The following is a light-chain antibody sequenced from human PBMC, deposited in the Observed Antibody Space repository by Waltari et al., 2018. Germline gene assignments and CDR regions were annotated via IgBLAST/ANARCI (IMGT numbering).Light chain of an antibody. V-gene: IGKV1-5*01. CDR3: QQFDTDVT. CDR2: KAS. J-gene: IGKJ2*01. CDR1: HRSNIW. Sequence: IQVIQSPSTLSASVGDTVTISCRVSHRSNIWLAWYQQKPGKTPKLLIKKASTLEDGVTARFSGSGSGTEFTLTIKSLQPDDFGTYFCQQFDTDVTFGQGTKVEI.